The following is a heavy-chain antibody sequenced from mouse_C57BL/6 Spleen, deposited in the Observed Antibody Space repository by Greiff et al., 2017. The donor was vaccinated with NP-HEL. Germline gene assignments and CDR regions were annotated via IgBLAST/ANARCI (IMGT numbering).Heavy chain of an antibody. V-gene: IGHV5-17*01. Sequence: EVQGVESGGGLVKPGGSLKLSCAASGFTFSDYGMHWVRQAPEKGLEWVAYISSGSSTIYYADTVKGRFTLSRDNAKNTLFLQMTSLRSEDTAMYYCAREPYYYGSSYGYFGGWGTGTTVTVAS. CDR2: ISSGSSTI. J-gene: IGHJ1*03. CDR1: GFTFSDYG. D-gene: IGHD1-1*01. CDR3: AREPYYYGSSYGYFGG.